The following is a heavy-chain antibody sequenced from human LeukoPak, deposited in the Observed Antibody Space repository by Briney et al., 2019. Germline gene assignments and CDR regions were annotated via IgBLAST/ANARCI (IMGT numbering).Heavy chain of an antibody. Sequence: GGSLRLSCTASGFTFGDYAMSWVRQAPGKGLEWVGFIRSKAYGGTTEYAASVKGRFTISRDDSKSIAYLQMNSLKTEDTAVYYCTRATYDIVTGYYSRSYYFDYWGQGTLVTVSS. CDR3: TRATYDIVTGYYSRSYYFDY. V-gene: IGHV3-49*04. J-gene: IGHJ4*02. CDR1: GFTFGDYA. CDR2: IRSKAYGGTT. D-gene: IGHD3-9*01.